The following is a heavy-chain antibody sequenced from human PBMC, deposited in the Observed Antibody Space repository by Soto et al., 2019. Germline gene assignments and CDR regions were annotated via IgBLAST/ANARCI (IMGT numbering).Heavy chain of an antibody. J-gene: IGHJ4*02. CDR3: AKREYSSSPGLYYFDY. D-gene: IGHD6-6*01. CDR2: ISGSGGST. Sequence: GGSLRLSCAASGFTFSSYAMSWVRQAPGKGLEWVSAISGSGGSTYYADSVKGRFTISRDNSKNTLYLQMNSLRAEDTAVYYCAKREYSSSPGLYYFDYWGQGTLVTVSS. V-gene: IGHV3-23*01. CDR1: GFTFSSYA.